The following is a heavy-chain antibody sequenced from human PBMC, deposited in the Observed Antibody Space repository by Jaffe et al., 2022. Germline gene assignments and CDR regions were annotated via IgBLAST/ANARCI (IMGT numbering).Heavy chain of an antibody. D-gene: IGHD3-10*01. Sequence: EVHLVESGGGLVQSGGSLRLSCAASGFTFSDYWMHWVRQAPGKGLVWVSRIKNDESGIIYADSVKGRLTISRDNAKNMLYAQMNSLRAEDTAVYYCARGDYHYMDVWGKGTTVTVSS. J-gene: IGHJ6*03. CDR3: ARGDYHYMDV. CDR2: IKNDESGI. V-gene: IGHV3-74*01. CDR1: GFTFSDYW.